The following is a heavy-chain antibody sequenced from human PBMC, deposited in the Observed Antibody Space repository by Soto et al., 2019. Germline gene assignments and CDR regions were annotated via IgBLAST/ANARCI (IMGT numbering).Heavy chain of an antibody. V-gene: IGHV1-3*01. Sequence: ASVKVSRKASGYTFTSYAMHWVRQAPGQRLEWMGWINAGNGNTKYSQKFQGRVTITADKSTSTAYMELSSLRSEDTAVYYCARLYSYGGRRDYWGQGTLVTVAS. CDR2: INAGNGNT. D-gene: IGHD5-18*01. CDR3: ARLYSYGGRRDY. J-gene: IGHJ4*02. CDR1: GYTFTSYA.